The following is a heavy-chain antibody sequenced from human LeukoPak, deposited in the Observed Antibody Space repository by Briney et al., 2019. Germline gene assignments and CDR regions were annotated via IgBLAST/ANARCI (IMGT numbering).Heavy chain of an antibody. J-gene: IGHJ5*02. CDR3: AREDCSGGSCYLNWFDP. CDR2: INHSGST. V-gene: IGHV4-34*01. D-gene: IGHD2-15*01. CDR1: GGSFSGYY. Sequence: SETLSLTCAVYGGSFSGYYWSWIRQPPGKGLEWIGEINHSGSTNYNPSLKSRVTISVDTSKNQFSLKLSSVTAADTAVYYCAREDCSGGSCYLNWFDPWAQGTLVTVSS.